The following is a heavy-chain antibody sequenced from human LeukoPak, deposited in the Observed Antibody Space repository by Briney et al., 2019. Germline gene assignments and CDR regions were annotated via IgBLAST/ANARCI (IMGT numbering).Heavy chain of an antibody. Sequence: ASVKVSCKASGGTFSSYAISWVRQAPGQGLEWMGGIIPIFGTANYAQKLQGRVTITADESTSTAYMELSSLRSEDTAVYYCATTLLGYCSSTSCWVSEWRFAYWGQGTLVTVSS. D-gene: IGHD2-2*01. CDR3: ATTLLGYCSSTSCWVSEWRFAY. V-gene: IGHV1-69*13. J-gene: IGHJ4*02. CDR2: IIPIFGTA. CDR1: GGTFSSYA.